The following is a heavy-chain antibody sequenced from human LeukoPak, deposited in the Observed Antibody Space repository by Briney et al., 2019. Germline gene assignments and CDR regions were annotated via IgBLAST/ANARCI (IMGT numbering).Heavy chain of an antibody. CDR3: ARFRMGATDY. D-gene: IGHD1-26*01. CDR1: GFTFSSYA. J-gene: IGHJ4*02. CDR2: ISYDGSNK. Sequence: GGSLRLSCAASGFTFSSYAMHWVRQAPGKGLEWVAVISYDGSNKYYAGSVKGRFTISRDNSKNTLYLQMNSLRAEDTAVYYCARFRMGATDYWGQGTLVTVSS. V-gene: IGHV3-30*04.